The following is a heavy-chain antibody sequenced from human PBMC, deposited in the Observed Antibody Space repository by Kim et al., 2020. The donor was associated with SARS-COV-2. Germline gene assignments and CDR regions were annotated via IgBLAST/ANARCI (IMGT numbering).Heavy chain of an antibody. J-gene: IGHJ4*02. CDR2: ISTNGGST. V-gene: IGHV3-64D*06. Sequence: GGSLRLSCSASGFTFSSYAMHWVRLAPGKGLEYVSGISTNGGSTYYADSVKDRFIISRDNSRNMLNLQMSSLRSEDTAVYYCVKERTSGWYNFDYWGQGTLVTVSS. CDR1: GFTFSSYA. D-gene: IGHD6-19*01. CDR3: VKERTSGWYNFDY.